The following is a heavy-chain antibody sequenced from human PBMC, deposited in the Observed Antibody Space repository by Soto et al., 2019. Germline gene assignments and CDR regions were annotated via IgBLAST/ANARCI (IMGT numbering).Heavy chain of an antibody. CDR2: IYYSGST. D-gene: IGHD2-2*01. V-gene: IGHV4-59*01. Sequence: SETLSLTCTVSGGSISSYYWSWIRQPPGKGLEWIGYIYYSGSTNYNPSLKSRVTISVDTSKNQFSLKQSSVTAADTAVYYCARRQGYCSSTSCYAFDYWGQGTLVTVSS. CDR3: ARRQGYCSSTSCYAFDY. CDR1: GGSISSYY. J-gene: IGHJ4*02.